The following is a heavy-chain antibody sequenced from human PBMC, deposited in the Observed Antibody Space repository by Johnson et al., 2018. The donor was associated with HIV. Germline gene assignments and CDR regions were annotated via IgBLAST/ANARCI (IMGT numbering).Heavy chain of an antibody. Sequence: EVQVLESGGGVVQPGRSLRLSCAASGFGSARLQARGWSGWLSFHSGGSPYYADSVQGRFTISRDNSKNTLYLQMNSLRAEDTAVYYCARSPFQLFPSDIWGQGTMVTVSS. CDR3: ARSPFQLFPSDI. CDR1: GF. CDR2: FHSGGSP. J-gene: IGHJ3*02. V-gene: IGHV3-66*01. D-gene: IGHD3-16*01.